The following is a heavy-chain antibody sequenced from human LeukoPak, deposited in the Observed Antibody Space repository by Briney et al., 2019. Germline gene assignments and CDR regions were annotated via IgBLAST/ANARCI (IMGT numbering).Heavy chain of an antibody. Sequence: SETLSLTCTVSGYSISSGYYWGWIRQPPGKGLEWIGSIYHSGSTYYNPSLKSRVTISVDTSKNQFSLKLSSVTAADTAVYYCARATAGTTLFEGIDYWGQGTLVTVSS. V-gene: IGHV4-38-2*02. D-gene: IGHD1-1*01. CDR3: ARATAGTTLFEGIDY. CDR1: GYSISSGYY. J-gene: IGHJ4*02. CDR2: IYHSGST.